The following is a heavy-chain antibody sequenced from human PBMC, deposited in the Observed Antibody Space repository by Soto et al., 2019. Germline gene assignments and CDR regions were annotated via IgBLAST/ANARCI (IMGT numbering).Heavy chain of an antibody. D-gene: IGHD3-10*01. J-gene: IGHJ6*02. Sequence: QVQLVESGGGVVQPGRSLRLSCAASGFTFSSYGMHWVRQAPGKGLEWVAVISYDGSNKYYANSVKGRFTISRDNSKNTLYLQMNSLRAEDTSVYYCAKDQLRGVRRVITYYYGMDVWRQGTTVTVSS. CDR1: GFTFSSYG. V-gene: IGHV3-30*18. CDR2: ISYDGSNK. CDR3: AKDQLRGVRRVITYYYGMDV.